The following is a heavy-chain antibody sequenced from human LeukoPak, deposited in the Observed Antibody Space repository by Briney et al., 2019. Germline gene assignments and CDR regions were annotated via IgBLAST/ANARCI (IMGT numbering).Heavy chain of an antibody. J-gene: IGHJ6*03. V-gene: IGHV3-20*04. CDR3: ARDKYYGSGSYMDV. CDR2: INWNGGST. Sequence: GGSLRLSCAASGFTFDDYGMSWVRQAPGKGLEWVSGINWNGGSTGYADSVKGRFTISRDNAKNSLYLQMNSLRAEDTALYYCARDKYYGSGSYMDVWGKGTTVTVSS. CDR1: GFTFDDYG. D-gene: IGHD3-10*01.